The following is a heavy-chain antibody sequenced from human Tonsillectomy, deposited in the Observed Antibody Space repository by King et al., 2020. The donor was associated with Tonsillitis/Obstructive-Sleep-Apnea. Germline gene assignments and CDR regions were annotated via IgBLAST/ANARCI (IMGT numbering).Heavy chain of an antibody. CDR3: ARNGPWYNWNDGHAFDL. D-gene: IGHD1-1*01. V-gene: IGHV1-18*01. Sequence: QLVQSGVEVKKPGASVKVSCKASGYTFDSYGISWVRQAPGQGLEWMGWSHADNGNTNYAQNLQGRVTMTTDTSTSTAYRELRSLRSDDTAVYYCARNGPWYNWNDGHAFDLWGQGTMVTVSA. CDR1: GYTFDSYG. CDR2: SHADNGNT. J-gene: IGHJ3*01.